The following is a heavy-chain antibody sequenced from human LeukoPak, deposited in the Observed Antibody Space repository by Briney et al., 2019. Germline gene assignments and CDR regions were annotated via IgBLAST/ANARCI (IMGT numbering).Heavy chain of an antibody. CDR1: GFTFSKNA. V-gene: IGHV3-23*01. D-gene: IGHD2-21*01. CDR2: VIDSGKDT. CDR3: AKGVVDRGADC. J-gene: IGHJ4*02. Sequence: GGSLRLSCAASGFTFSKNAMTWVRQAPGTGLEWVSSVIDSGKDTYYAGSVKGRFTISRDNSKGTLYLQMNSLRVEDTAVCYCAKGVVDRGADCWGQGTLVTVSS.